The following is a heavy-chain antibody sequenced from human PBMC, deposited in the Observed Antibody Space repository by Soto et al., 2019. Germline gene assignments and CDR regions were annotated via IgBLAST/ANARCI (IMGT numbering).Heavy chain of an antibody. CDR3: AKSAQWLVHSPPDY. V-gene: IGHV3-23*01. Sequence: GGSLRLSCAASGFTFSSYAMSWVRQAPGKGLEWVSAISGSGGSTYYADSVKGRFTISRDNSKNTLYLQMNSLRAEDTAVYYGAKSAQWLVHSPPDYWGQGTLVTVSS. CDR2: ISGSGGST. D-gene: IGHD6-19*01. CDR1: GFTFSSYA. J-gene: IGHJ4*02.